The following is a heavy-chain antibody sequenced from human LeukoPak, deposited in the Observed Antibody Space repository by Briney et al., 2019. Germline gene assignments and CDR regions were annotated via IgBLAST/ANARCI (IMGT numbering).Heavy chain of an antibody. D-gene: IGHD5-18*01. CDR2: IIPIFGTA. Sequence: GASVKVSCKASGGTFSSYAISWVRQAPGQGLEWMGGIIPIFGTANYAQKFQGRVTMTRNTSISTAYMELSSLRSEDTAVYYCARGRHSYGLDYWGQGTLVTVSS. J-gene: IGHJ4*02. V-gene: IGHV1-69*05. CDR3: ARGRHSYGLDY. CDR1: GGTFSSYA.